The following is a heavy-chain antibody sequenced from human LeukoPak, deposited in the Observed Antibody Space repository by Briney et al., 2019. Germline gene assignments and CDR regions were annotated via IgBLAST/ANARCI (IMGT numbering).Heavy chain of an antibody. CDR1: GFTFSSYW. J-gene: IGHJ3*02. D-gene: IGHD3-22*01. V-gene: IGHV3-74*01. Sequence: GGSLRLSCAASGFTFSSYWMHWVRQAPGKGLVWVSRINTDGNITTYADSVKGRFTISRDNAKNTLFLQMNSLRAEDTAVYYCARDRAAMIVVYHAFDIWGQGTMATVSS. CDR3: ARDRAAMIVVYHAFDI. CDR2: INTDGNIT.